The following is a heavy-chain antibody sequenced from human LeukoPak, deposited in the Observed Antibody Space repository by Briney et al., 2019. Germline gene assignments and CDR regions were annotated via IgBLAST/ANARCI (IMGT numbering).Heavy chain of an antibody. V-gene: IGHV1-69*05. D-gene: IGHD3-22*01. J-gene: IGHJ4*02. CDR3: ARSGPLSDYYDGSGYYGNY. Sequence: SVKVSCKASGGTFSSYAISWVRQAPGQGLEWMGRIIPIFGTANYAQKFQGRVTITTDESTSTAYMELSSLRSEDTAVYYCARSGPLSDYYDGSGYYGNYWGQGTLVTVSS. CDR2: IIPIFGTA. CDR1: GGTFSSYA.